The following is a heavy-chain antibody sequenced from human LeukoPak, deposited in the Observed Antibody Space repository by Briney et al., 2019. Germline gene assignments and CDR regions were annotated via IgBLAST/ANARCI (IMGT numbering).Heavy chain of an antibody. CDR3: ARMRRTMLDTAGALDT. Sequence: AGPTQSHPTHPLTLSVTMSGIAPGTSGMCVSWIRQPPGKALEWLARIDWDDDKYYSTSLKTRLTISKDTPKNQVVLTMTNMDPLDTATYFCARMRRTMLDTAGALDTWGQGTLVTVSS. CDR1: GIAPGTSGMC. J-gene: IGHJ3*02. D-gene: IGHD3-10*02. CDR2: IDWDDDK. V-gene: IGHV2-70*11.